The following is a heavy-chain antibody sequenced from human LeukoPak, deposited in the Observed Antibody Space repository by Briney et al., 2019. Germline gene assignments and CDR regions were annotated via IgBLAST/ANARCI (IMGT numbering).Heavy chain of an antibody. V-gene: IGHV3-72*01. CDR2: SRNKAKSYST. D-gene: IGHD3-10*01. CDR3: ARHGSVRSPLGP. CDR1: GFTFSDHY. Sequence: PGGSLRLSCAASGFTFSDHYMDWVRQAPGKGLEWVGRSRNKAKSYSTEYAASVKGRFTISRDESKNSLYLQMNCLKTEDTAVYYCARHGSVRSPLGPWGQGTLVTVSS. J-gene: IGHJ5*02.